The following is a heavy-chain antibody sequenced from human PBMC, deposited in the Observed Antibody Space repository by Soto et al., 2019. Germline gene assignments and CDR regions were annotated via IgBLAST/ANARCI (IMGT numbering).Heavy chain of an antibody. CDR1: GYIFTTYG. CDR3: GRDTRYSSTWVDY. D-gene: IGHD6-13*01. Sequence: QVHLVQSGAEVKKPGASVKVSCKASGYIFTTYGISWVRQAPGQRLEWMGWISAYNGNTNCVQKFQDRVTLTTDTSTSTVYMELRSLKSDDTAVYYCGRDTRYSSTWVDYWGQGTLVTVSS. V-gene: IGHV1-18*01. J-gene: IGHJ4*02. CDR2: ISAYNGNT.